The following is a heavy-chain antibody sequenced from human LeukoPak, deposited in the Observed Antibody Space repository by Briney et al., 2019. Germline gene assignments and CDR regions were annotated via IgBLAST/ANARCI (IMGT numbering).Heavy chain of an antibody. CDR1: GFTFRSYG. V-gene: IGHV3-30*03. J-gene: IGHJ4*02. CDR3: ARGGSGKRFDY. CDR2: ISYDGSDK. Sequence: GGSLRLSCAASGFTFRSYGMHWVRQTPGKGLEWVAFISYDGSDKYYADSVKGRFTISRDNSKNTLYLQMNSLRAEDTAVYYCARGGSGKRFDYWGQGTRVTVSS.